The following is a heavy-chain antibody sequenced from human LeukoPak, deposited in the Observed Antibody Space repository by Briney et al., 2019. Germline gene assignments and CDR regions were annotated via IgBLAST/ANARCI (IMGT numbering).Heavy chain of an antibody. V-gene: IGHV3-74*01. CDR1: GFTFSSHW. J-gene: IGHJ4*02. CDR3: ARGHTGGYHTAGY. Sequence: GGSLRLSCAASGFTFSSHWMHWVRQAPGEGLVWVSRINSDGSSISYADSVKGRFTISRDNAKNTLFLQMNSLRDEDTAVYYCARGHTGGYHTAGYWGQGTLVTVSS. D-gene: IGHD1-26*01. CDR2: INSDGSSI.